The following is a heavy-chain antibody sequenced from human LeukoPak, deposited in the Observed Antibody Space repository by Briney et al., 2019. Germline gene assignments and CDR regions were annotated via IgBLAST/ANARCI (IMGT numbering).Heavy chain of an antibody. J-gene: IGHJ4*02. D-gene: IGHD5-12*01. V-gene: IGHV4-30-2*01. CDR3: ASGYSGYAEIY. Sequence: PSETLSLTCAVSGGSISSGGYSWRWIRQPSGKGLEWIGYIYHSGSTYYNPSLKSRVTISVDRSKNQFSLKLNSVTAADTAVYYCASGYSGYAEIYWGQGTLVTVSS. CDR1: GGSISSGGYS. CDR2: IYHSGST.